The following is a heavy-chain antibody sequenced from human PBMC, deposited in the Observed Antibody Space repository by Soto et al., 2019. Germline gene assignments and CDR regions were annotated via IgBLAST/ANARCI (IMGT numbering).Heavy chain of an antibody. J-gene: IGHJ6*02. D-gene: IGHD3-10*01. CDR1: GFTLSSYS. CDR2: ISSSNSII. V-gene: IGHV3-48*02. Sequence: EVQLVESGGGLVQPGGSLRLSCAASGFTLSSYSMNWVRQAPGKGLEWVSYISSSNSIIYYADSVKGRFTISRDNAKNSLYLQMNSLRDEDTAVYYCRGSGSYPYYYYYGMDVWGQGTTVTVSS. CDR3: RGSGSYPYYYYYGMDV.